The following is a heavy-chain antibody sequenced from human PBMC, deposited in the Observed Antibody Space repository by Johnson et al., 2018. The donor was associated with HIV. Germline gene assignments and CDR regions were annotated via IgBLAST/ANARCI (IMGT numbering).Heavy chain of an antibody. Sequence: QVQLVESGGGVVQPGRSLRLSCAASGFTFSSYAMHWVRQAPGKGLEWVAVISYDGSNKYYTESVKGRFTISRDNSKNTLYLQMNSLRAEDTAEYYCATELLRTEHDVFDIWGQGTVVSVSS. J-gene: IGHJ3*02. CDR1: GFTFSSYA. D-gene: IGHD3-10*01. CDR3: ATELLRTEHDVFDI. V-gene: IGHV3-30-3*01. CDR2: ISYDGSNK.